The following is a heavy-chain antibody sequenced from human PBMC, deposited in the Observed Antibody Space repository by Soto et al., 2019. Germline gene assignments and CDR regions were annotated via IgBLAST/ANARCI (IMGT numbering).Heavy chain of an antibody. CDR3: ARRGDYVWGSYRYTDY. CDR2: IDPSDSYT. D-gene: IGHD3-16*02. V-gene: IGHV5-10-1*01. CDR1: GYSFTNYW. Sequence: GESLKIYCKGSGYSFTNYWISWVRQMPGKGLEWMGRIDPSDSYTNYSPSFQGHVTISADKSISTAYLQWSSLKASDTAMYYCARRGDYVWGSYRYTDYWGQGTLVTVSS. J-gene: IGHJ4*02.